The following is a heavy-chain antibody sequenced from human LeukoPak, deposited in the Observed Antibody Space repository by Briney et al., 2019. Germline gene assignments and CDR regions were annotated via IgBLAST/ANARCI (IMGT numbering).Heavy chain of an antibody. J-gene: IGHJ6*03. Sequence: SETLSLTCAVSGYSISSGYYWGWIRQPPGKGLEWIGSIYHSGSTYYNPSLKSRVTISVDTSKNQFSLKLSSVTAADTAVYYCARDGYYGSGSPHYMDVWGKGTTVTVSS. V-gene: IGHV4-38-2*02. CDR1: GYSISSGYY. CDR3: ARDGYYGSGSPHYMDV. CDR2: IYHSGST. D-gene: IGHD3-10*01.